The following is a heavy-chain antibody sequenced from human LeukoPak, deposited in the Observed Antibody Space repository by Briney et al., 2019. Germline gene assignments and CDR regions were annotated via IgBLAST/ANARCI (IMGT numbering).Heavy chain of an antibody. V-gene: IGHV3-11*04. D-gene: IGHD3-22*01. Sequence: PGGSLRLSCAASGFTFSDYYMTWIRQAPGKGLEWISFISSSGDSLYYADSVKGRFTISRDNAKNSLYLQMNSLRAEDTAVYYCARDYYDSSGYYYYGMDVWGQGTTVTVSS. CDR2: ISSSGDSL. CDR3: ARDYYDSSGYYYYGMDV. CDR1: GFTFSDYY. J-gene: IGHJ6*02.